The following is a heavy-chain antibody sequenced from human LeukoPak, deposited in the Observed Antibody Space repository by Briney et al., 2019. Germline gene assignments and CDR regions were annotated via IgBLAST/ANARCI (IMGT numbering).Heavy chain of an antibody. CDR3: ARGRVTYYYDSSGYYYGV. V-gene: IGHV4-34*01. CDR2: INHSGST. D-gene: IGHD3-22*01. CDR1: GGSFSDYY. J-gene: IGHJ4*02. Sequence: PETLSLTCAVYGGSFSDYYWSWIRQPPGKGLEWIGEINHSGSTNYNPSLKSRVTISVDTSKNQFSLKLSSVTAADTAVYYCARGRVTYYYDSSGYYYGVWGQGTLVTVSS.